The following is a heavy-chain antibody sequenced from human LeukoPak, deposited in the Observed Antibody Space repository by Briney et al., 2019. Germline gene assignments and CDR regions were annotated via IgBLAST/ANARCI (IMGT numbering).Heavy chain of an antibody. J-gene: IGHJ1*01. CDR2: INHSGST. Sequence: GSLRLSCAAYGFTFSSYEMKWARQAPGRGLEWVGEINHSGSTNYNPSLKSRVTISVDTSNDQFSLKLSSVTAADTAVYYCARAGYSSSWYNAEYFPHWGQGTLVTVSS. CDR3: ARAGYSSSWYNAEYFPH. D-gene: IGHD6-13*01. CDR1: GFTFSSYE. V-gene: IGHV4-34*01.